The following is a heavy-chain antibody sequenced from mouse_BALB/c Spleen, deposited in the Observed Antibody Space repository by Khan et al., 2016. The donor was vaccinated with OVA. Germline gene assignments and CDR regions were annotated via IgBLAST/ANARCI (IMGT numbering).Heavy chain of an antibody. V-gene: IGHV14-3*02. J-gene: IGHJ2*01. CDR1: GFNIKDTY. CDR3: SRIDA. CDR2: IDTAYGNT. Sequence: VQLLQSGAELVKPGASVKLSCTASGFNIKDTYMHWVKQRPEQGLEWIGRIDTAYGNTKYDPKFQGKATITADISSNTAYLQLSSLTSEDTDVYDWSRIDAWGQGTTLTVSS.